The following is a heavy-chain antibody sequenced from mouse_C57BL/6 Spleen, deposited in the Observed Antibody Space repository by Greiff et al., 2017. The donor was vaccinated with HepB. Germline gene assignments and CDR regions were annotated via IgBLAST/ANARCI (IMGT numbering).Heavy chain of an antibody. CDR3: ESVIWDDFDY. CDR1: GFTFSDYG. CDR2: ISSGSSTI. V-gene: IGHV5-17*01. J-gene: IGHJ2*01. D-gene: IGHD4-1*01. Sequence: EVKVVESGGGLVKPGGSLKLSCAASGFTFSDYGMHWVRQAPEKGLEWVAYISSGSSTIYYADTVKGQFTISRDNAKNTLFLQMSSLRSEDTAMYYCESVIWDDFDYWGQGTTLTVSS.